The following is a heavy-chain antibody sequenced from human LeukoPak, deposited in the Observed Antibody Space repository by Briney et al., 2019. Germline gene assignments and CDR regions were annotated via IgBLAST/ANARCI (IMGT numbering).Heavy chain of an antibody. D-gene: IGHD6-19*01. CDR2: ISGSGGST. CDR3: AKAFGSSGWYPPGN. CDR1: GFTFSSYA. J-gene: IGHJ4*02. V-gene: IGHV3-23*01. Sequence: GGSLRLSCAASGFTFSSYAMSWVRQAPGKGLEWVSAISGSGGSTYYADSVKGRFTISRDYSKNTLYLQMNSLRAEDTAVYYCAKAFGSSGWYPPGNWGQGTLVTVSS.